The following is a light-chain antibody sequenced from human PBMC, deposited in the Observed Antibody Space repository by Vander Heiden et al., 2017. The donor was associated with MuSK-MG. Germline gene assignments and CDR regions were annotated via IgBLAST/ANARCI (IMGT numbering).Light chain of an antibody. CDR1: SNDIGRYDY. V-gene: IGLV2-14*03. J-gene: IGLJ1*01. Sequence: QSALTQPASASGSPGQSITISCTGISNDIGRYDYVSWYQHLPGKAPKLIVYDVTNRPSGVSDRFSGSKSGNTASLTTSGLQYDDEADYYCSSYRSGSTPCVFGSGTKVTVL. CDR3: SSYRSGSTPCV. CDR2: DVT.